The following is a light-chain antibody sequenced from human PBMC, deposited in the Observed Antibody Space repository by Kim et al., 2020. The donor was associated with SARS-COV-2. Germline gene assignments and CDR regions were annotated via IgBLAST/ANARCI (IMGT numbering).Light chain of an antibody. CDR2: GAS. CDR3: QQYNEWPLT. J-gene: IGKJ4*01. CDR1: QNVGSN. Sequence: EIVMTQSPATLSVSPGERATLSCRASQNVGSNLAWYQQKPGQAPRLLIYGASTRATGIPARSSGSGSGTEFTLTNSSLQSEDFAVYYCQQYNEWPLTFGGGTKVDIK. V-gene: IGKV3-15*01.